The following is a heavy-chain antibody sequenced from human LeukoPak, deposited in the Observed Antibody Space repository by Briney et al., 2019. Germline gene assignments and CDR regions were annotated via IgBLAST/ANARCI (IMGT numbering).Heavy chain of an antibody. CDR2: ISSSGSTI. V-gene: IGHV3-48*03. D-gene: IGHD3-22*01. J-gene: IGHJ4*02. CDR1: GFTFSSYE. Sequence: GGSLRLSCAASGFTFSSYEMNWVRQAPGKGLEWVSYISSSGSTIYCADSVKGRFTISRDNAKNSLYLQMSSLRAEDTAVYYCARNGLWYYDSSGYLDYWGQGTLVTVSS. CDR3: ARNGLWYYDSSGYLDY.